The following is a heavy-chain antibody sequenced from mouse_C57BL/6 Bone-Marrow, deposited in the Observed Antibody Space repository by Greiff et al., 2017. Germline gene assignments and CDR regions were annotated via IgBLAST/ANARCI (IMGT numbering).Heavy chain of an antibody. CDR2: INPNNGGT. J-gene: IGHJ4*01. D-gene: IGHD2-3*01. CDR3: ARAWLLRMAMDY. V-gene: IGHV1-18*01. CDR1: GYTFTDYN. Sequence: EVQLQQSGPELVKPGASVKIPCKASGYTFTDYNMDWVKQSHGKSLEWIGDINPNNGGTIYNQKFTGKATLTVDKSSSTAYMELRSLTSEDTAVYYCARAWLLRMAMDYWGQGTSVTVSS.